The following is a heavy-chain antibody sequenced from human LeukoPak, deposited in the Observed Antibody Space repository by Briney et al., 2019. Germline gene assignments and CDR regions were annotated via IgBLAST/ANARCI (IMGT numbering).Heavy chain of an antibody. Sequence: SETLSPPCAVYGGSFSGYYWSWIRQPPGEGVGWIGEINHSGSTNYNPSLKSRVTISVDTSKNQFSLKLSSVTAADTAVYYCARLFPAAYYYMDVWGKGTTVTVSS. CDR1: GGSFSGYY. J-gene: IGHJ6*03. D-gene: IGHD2-2*01. V-gene: IGHV4-34*01. CDR2: INHSGST. CDR3: ARLFPAAYYYMDV.